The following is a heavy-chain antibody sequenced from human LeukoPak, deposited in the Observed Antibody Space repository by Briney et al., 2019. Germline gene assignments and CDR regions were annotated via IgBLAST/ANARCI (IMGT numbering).Heavy chain of an antibody. V-gene: IGHV1-2*02. CDR2: INPNSGGT. CDR1: GYTFTGYY. Sequence: GASVKVSCKASGYTFTGYYMHWVRQAPGQGLEWMEWINPNSGGTNYAQKFQGRVTMTRDTSISTAYMELSRLRSDDTAVYYCARLVVPAAIGPYYFDYWGQGTLVTVSS. J-gene: IGHJ4*02. D-gene: IGHD2-2*01. CDR3: ARLVVPAAIGPYYFDY.